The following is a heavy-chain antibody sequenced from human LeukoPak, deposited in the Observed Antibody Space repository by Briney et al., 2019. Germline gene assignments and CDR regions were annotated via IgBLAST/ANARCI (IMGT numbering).Heavy chain of an antibody. D-gene: IGHD1-7*01. Sequence: GGSLRLSCAASGFTFSSYWMHWVRQAPGKGPVWVSRINSDGSSTSYADSVKGRFTISRDNAKNTLYLQMNSLRAEDTAVYYCARNWNCDYWGQGTLVTVSS. CDR1: GFTFSSYW. J-gene: IGHJ4*02. CDR2: INSDGSST. CDR3: ARNWNCDY. V-gene: IGHV3-74*01.